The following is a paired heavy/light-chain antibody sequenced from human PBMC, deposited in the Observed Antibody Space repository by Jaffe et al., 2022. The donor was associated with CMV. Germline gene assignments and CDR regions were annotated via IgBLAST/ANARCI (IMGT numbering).Heavy chain of an antibody. CDR3: VRVGGGYSSGWYYLDH. V-gene: IGHV1-2*02. Sequence: QVQLVQSGAEVKKPGASVQVSCKASGYTFSDYYIHWVRQAPGQGLEWMGWINPKSGGTNYAQKFQGRVTMTRDTSISTVNMELYRLSSDDTAVYFCVRVGGGYSSGWYYLDHWGQETLVTVSS. CDR2: INPKSGGT. J-gene: IGHJ4*02. D-gene: IGHD4-4*01. CDR1: GYTFSDYY.
Light chain of an antibody. Sequence: QSALTQPRSVSGSPGQSVTISCTGTTRDVGGYNYVSWYQQHPGKVPKLVIHDVSKRPSGVPDRFSGSKSGNTASLTISGLQAEDEADYYCYSYVGTYTWVFGGGTKLTVL. CDR2: DVS. CDR1: TRDVGGYNY. J-gene: IGLJ3*02. V-gene: IGLV2-11*01. CDR3: YSYVGTYTWV.